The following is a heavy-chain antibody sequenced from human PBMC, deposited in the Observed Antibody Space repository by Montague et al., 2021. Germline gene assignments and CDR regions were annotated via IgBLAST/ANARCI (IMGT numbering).Heavy chain of an antibody. Sequence: SETLSLTCTVSGDSISSKYFWSWVRQPLGKGLEWIGEIYHGTTSYSPSLKGRLTVSMDTSKNQFSLKLSCVTAADTAIYYCAVGSESAWELLHHWGQGILVTVSS. V-gene: IGHV4-4*02. D-gene: IGHD1-26*01. CDR2: IYHGTT. CDR3: AVGSESAWELLHH. CDR1: GDSISSKYF. J-gene: IGHJ5*02.